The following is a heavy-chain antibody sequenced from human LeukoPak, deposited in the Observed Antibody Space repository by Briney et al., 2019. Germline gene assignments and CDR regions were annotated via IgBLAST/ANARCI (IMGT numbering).Heavy chain of an antibody. Sequence: SETLSLTCTVSGDSISSGDYYWSWIRQPAGKGLEWIGRISSSGSTNYNPSLKSRVTISVDTSKNQFSLKLSSVTAADTAVYYCARDGYYYDSSGYSDAFDIWGQGTMVTVSS. CDR1: GDSISSGDYY. CDR3: ARDGYYYDSSGYSDAFDI. D-gene: IGHD3-22*01. CDR2: ISSSGST. V-gene: IGHV4-61*02. J-gene: IGHJ3*02.